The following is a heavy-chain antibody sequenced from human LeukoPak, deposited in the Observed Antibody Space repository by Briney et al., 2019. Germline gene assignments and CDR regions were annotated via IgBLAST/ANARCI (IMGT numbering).Heavy chain of an antibody. CDR1: GLTFSSHW. Sequence: GGSLRLSCAASGLTFSSHWMYWVRQAPGKGLVWVSRISFDGSSTTYADSVKGRVTISRDNAKNTLYLQMNSLRAEDTAVYYCARETGDFWSGYPLDYWGQGTLVTVSS. J-gene: IGHJ4*02. D-gene: IGHD3-3*01. CDR2: ISFDGSST. V-gene: IGHV3-74*03. CDR3: ARETGDFWSGYPLDY.